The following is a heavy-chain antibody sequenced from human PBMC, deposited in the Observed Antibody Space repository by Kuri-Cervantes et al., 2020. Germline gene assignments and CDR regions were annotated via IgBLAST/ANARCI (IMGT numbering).Heavy chain of an antibody. CDR3: ARDDGWGGLH. J-gene: IGHJ4*02. CDR2: IYTSGST. D-gene: IGHD3-10*01. CDR1: GGSISSYY. Sequence: GSLRLSCTVSGGSISSYYWSWIRQPAGKGLEWIGRIYTSGSTNYNPSLKSRVTISVDRSKNQFSLELSSVTAADTAVYYCARDDGWGGLHWGQGTLVTVSS. V-gene: IGHV4-4*07.